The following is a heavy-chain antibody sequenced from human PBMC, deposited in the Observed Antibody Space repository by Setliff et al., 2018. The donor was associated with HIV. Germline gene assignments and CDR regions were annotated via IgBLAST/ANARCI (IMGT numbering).Heavy chain of an antibody. CDR2: FDPEDGET. V-gene: IGHV1-24*01. Sequence: ASVKVSCKVSGYTLTELSRHWVRQAPGKGLEWMGGFDPEDGETIYAQKFQGRVTMTEDISTDTAYMELRRLRSEDTAVYYCARDAPNAYGEGKGDNWGQGTLVTVSS. CDR1: GYTLTELS. CDR3: ARDAPNAYGEGKGDN. J-gene: IGHJ4*02. D-gene: IGHD2-8*01.